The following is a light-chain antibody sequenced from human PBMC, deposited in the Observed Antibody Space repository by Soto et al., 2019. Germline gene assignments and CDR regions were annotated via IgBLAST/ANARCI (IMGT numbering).Light chain of an antibody. V-gene: IGKV2-40*01. Sequence: IMMTQPPLSLTVPPGEPASISCTSSQSLLGSDDGNTYLDWYLQKPGQSPQLLIYTVSYRASGVPDRFSGSGSGTDFTLKISRVEAEDVGVYYCMQRIGFPLTFGGGTKVDIK. CDR2: TVS. CDR1: QSLLGSDDGNTY. CDR3: MQRIGFPLT. J-gene: IGKJ4*01.